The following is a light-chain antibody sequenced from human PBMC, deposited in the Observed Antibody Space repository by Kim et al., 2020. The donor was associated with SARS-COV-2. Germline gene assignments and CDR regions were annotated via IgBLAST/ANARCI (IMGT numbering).Light chain of an antibody. Sequence: AIQLTQSPSSLSASVGDRVTITCRAGQGISSALAWYQQKPGKAPKLLIYDASSLESGVPSRFSGSGSGTDFTLTISSLQPEDFATYYCQQFNSYPTFGGGTKLEI. J-gene: IGKJ4*01. CDR3: QQFNSYPT. V-gene: IGKV1-13*02. CDR2: DAS. CDR1: QGISSA.